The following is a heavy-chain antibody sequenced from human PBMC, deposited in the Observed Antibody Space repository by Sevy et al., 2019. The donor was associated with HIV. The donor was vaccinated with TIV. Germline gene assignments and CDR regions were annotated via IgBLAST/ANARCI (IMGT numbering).Heavy chain of an antibody. CDR2: IDSGGST. J-gene: IGHJ6*02. D-gene: IGHD3-22*01. CDR3: ARDRYYDASGYHYYYYGMDV. Sequence: GGYLRLSCEASGFTVSGNYMAWVRLAPGKGLEWVSLIDSGGSTYYADSVKGRFTISRDNAKNTLYLQMNPLRAEDTVVYFCARDRYYDASGYHYYYYGMDVWGQGTTVTVSS. V-gene: IGHV3-66*01. CDR1: GFTVSGNY.